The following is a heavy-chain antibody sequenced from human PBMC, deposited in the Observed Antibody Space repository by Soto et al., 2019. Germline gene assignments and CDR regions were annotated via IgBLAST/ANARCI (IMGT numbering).Heavy chain of an antibody. CDR3: ARDSTTVTTFGFDY. D-gene: IGHD4-17*01. J-gene: IGHJ4*02. V-gene: IGHV4-31*03. Sequence: PSETLSLTCTVSGGSISSGGYYWSWIRQHPGKGLEWIGYIYYSGSTYYNPSLKSRVTISVDTSKNQFSLKLSSVTAADTAVYYCARDSTTVTTFGFDYWGQGTLVTVSS. CDR1: GGSISSGGYY. CDR2: IYYSGST.